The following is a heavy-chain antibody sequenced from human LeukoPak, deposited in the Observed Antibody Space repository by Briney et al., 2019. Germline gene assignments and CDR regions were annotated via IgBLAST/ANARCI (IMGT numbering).Heavy chain of an antibody. D-gene: IGHD2-8*01. CDR1: GFTFSSVP. CDR3: ARDSVNGPFVISLDL. J-gene: IGHJ4*02. Sequence: PVRTLRLFCAAAGFTFSSVPMNWVRQAPGQGREWGCHSSSDGNTESYVDAPTGRFTMSRDNDKNSLFLLINSLRVEDTAVYYCARDSVNGPFVISLDLWGQGALVTVSS. V-gene: IGHV3-48*03. CDR2: SSSDGNTE.